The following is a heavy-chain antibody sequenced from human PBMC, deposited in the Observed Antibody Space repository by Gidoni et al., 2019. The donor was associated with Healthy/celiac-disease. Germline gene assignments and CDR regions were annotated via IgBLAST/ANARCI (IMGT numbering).Heavy chain of an antibody. CDR2: ISWNSGSI. V-gene: IGHV3-9*01. J-gene: IGHJ3*02. CDR3: AKEGDYSNYVPDAFDI. Sequence: EVQLVESGGGLVQPGRSLRLSCAASGFTFDDYAMHWVRQAPGKGLEWVSGISWNSGSIGYADSVKGRFTISRDNAKNSLYLQMNSLRAEDTALYYCAKEGDYSNYVPDAFDIWGQGTMVTVSS. D-gene: IGHD4-4*01. CDR1: GFTFDDYA.